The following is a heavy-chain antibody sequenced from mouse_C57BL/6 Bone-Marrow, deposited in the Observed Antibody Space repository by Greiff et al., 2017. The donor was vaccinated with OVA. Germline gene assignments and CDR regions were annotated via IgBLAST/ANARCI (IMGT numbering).Heavy chain of an antibody. CDR3: AREVVYYFDY. CDR2: IYPGDGDT. V-gene: IGHV1-82*01. D-gene: IGHD1-1*02. J-gene: IGHJ2*01. CDR1: GYAFSSSW. Sequence: QVQLKESGPELVKPGASVKISCKASGYAFSSSWMNWVKQRPGKGLEWIGRIYPGDGDTNYNGKFKGKATLTADKSSSTAYMQLSSLTSEDSAVYFCAREVVYYFDYWGQGTTLTVSS.